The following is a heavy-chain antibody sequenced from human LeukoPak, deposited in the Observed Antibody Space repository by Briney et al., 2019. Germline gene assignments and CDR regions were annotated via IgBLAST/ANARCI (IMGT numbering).Heavy chain of an antibody. CDR1: GFTFSSYW. CDR3: ARGERVDGMDV. Sequence: GGSLRLSCAASGFTFSSYWMHWVRQAPGKGLVWASRINSDGSSTSYADSVKGRFTISRDNAKNTLYLQMNSLRAEDTAVFYYARGERVDGMDVRGQGTTVTVSS. CDR2: INSDGSST. J-gene: IGHJ6*02. V-gene: IGHV3-74*01. D-gene: IGHD1-1*01.